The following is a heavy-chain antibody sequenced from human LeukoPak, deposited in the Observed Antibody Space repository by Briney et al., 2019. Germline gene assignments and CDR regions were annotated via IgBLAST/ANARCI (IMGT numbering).Heavy chain of an antibody. J-gene: IGHJ3*02. D-gene: IGHD3-10*01. CDR3: ARDYYSLKTGRVRAFDI. Sequence: SETLSLTCAVSGGSISSNNWWSWVRQPPNKGLEWIGEMYHSGSAIYNPSLKSRVTISVDKSKNQFSLELSSVTAADTAVYYCARDYYSLKTGRVRAFDIWGQGTMVTVSS. V-gene: IGHV4-4*02. CDR2: MYHSGSA. CDR1: GGSISSNNW.